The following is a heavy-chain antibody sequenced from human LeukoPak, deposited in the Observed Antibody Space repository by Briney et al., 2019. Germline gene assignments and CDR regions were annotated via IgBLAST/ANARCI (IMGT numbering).Heavy chain of an antibody. Sequence: PSETLSLTCTVSGGSISSYYWSWIRQPPGKGLEWIGYIYYSGSTNYNPSLKSRVTISVDTSKNQFSLKLSSVTAADTAVYYCARGFRSVTTWGYFDYWGQGALVTVSS. CDR3: ARGFRSVTTWGYFDY. V-gene: IGHV4-59*08. D-gene: IGHD4-17*01. J-gene: IGHJ4*02. CDR2: IYYSGST. CDR1: GGSISSYY.